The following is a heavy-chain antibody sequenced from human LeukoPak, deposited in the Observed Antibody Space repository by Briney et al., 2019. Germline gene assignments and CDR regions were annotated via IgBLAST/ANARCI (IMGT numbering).Heavy chain of an antibody. CDR1: GFTFSSYA. CDR3: AKDLGITIFGVVQDAFDI. J-gene: IGHJ3*02. Sequence: GGSLRLSCAASGFTFSSYAISWVRQAPGKGLEWVSAISGSGGSTYYADSVKGRFTISRDNSKNTLYLQMNSLRAEDTAVYYCAKDLGITIFGVVQDAFDIWGQGTMVTVSS. D-gene: IGHD3-3*01. V-gene: IGHV3-23*01. CDR2: ISGSGGST.